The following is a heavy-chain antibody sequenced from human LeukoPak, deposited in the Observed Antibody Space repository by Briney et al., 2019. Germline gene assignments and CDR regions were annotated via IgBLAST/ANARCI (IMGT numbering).Heavy chain of an antibody. CDR2: IYYSGST. J-gene: IGHJ4*02. Sequence: SETLSLTCTVSGGSISSSSYYWGWIRQPPGKGLEWIGSIYYSGSTYYNPSLKSRVTISVDTSKNQFSLKLSSVTAADTAVYYCARVGSAAAADYWGQGTLVTVSS. CDR1: GGSISSSSYY. V-gene: IGHV4-39*01. D-gene: IGHD6-13*01. CDR3: ARVGSAAAADY.